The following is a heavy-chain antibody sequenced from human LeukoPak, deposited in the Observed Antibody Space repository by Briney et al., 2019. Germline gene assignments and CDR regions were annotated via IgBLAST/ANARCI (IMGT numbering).Heavy chain of an antibody. Sequence: SETLSLTCSVSGNSVSRSDSYWDWIRQPPGKGLEWIGTIYYSGRTYYSPSLKSRVTMSVDPSNNQFSLNLRSVTAADTAVYYCARRRYYNGSGYLEWGQGTLLSVSS. CDR2: IYYSGRT. CDR1: GNSVSRSDSY. V-gene: IGHV4-39*01. J-gene: IGHJ1*01. CDR3: ARRRYYNGSGYLE. D-gene: IGHD3-22*01.